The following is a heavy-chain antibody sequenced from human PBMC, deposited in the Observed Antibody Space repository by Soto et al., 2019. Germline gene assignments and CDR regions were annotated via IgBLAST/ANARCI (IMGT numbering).Heavy chain of an antibody. CDR1: GGSISSYY. CDR2: IYYSGST. Sequence: SETLSLTCTVSGGSISSYYWSWIRQPPGKGLEWIGYIYYSGSTNYNPSLKSRVTISVDTSKNQFSLKLSSVTAADTAVYYCAREYGSGSYYNPYYYYGMDAWGQGTTVTVSS. J-gene: IGHJ6*02. D-gene: IGHD3-10*01. CDR3: AREYGSGSYYNPYYYYGMDA. V-gene: IGHV4-59*01.